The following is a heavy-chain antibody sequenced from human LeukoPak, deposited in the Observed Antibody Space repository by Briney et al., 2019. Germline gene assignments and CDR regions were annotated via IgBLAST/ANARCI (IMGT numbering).Heavy chain of an antibody. CDR2: INWNGGST. J-gene: IGHJ5*02. CDR1: GFTFDDYG. CDR3: ATDGAGFDT. Sequence: GGSPRLSCAASGFTFDDYGMSWVRQAPGKGLEWVSGINWNGGSTGYADSVKGRFTISRDNAKKSLYLEMNNLRAEDTAVYYCATDGAGFDTWGQGVLVTVSS. V-gene: IGHV3-20*04.